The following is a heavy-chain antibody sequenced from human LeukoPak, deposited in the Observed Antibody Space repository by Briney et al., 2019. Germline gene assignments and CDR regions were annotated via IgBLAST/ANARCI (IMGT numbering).Heavy chain of an antibody. CDR1: GYTFTGYY. CDR3: ARSGYRYGADAVDI. Sequence: RASVKVSCKASGYTFTGYYMHWVRQAPGQGLEWMGWINPNSGGTNYAQKFQGRVTMTRDTSISTAYMELSRLRSDDTAVYYCARSGYRYGADAVDIWGQGTMVTVSS. V-gene: IGHV1-2*02. D-gene: IGHD5-18*01. J-gene: IGHJ3*02. CDR2: INPNSGGT.